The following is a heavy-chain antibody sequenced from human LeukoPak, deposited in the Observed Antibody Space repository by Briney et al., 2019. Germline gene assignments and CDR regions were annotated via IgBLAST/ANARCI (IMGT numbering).Heavy chain of an antibody. Sequence: PSETLSLTCTVSGGSISSGDYYWSWILQPPGKGLEWIGYIYYSGSTYYNPSLKSRVTISVDTSKNQFSLKLSSVTAADTAVYYCARGENYDILTGYLFDYWGQGTLVTVSS. CDR2: IYYSGST. J-gene: IGHJ4*02. CDR3: ARGENYDILTGYLFDY. D-gene: IGHD3-9*01. CDR1: GGSISSGDYY. V-gene: IGHV4-30-4*01.